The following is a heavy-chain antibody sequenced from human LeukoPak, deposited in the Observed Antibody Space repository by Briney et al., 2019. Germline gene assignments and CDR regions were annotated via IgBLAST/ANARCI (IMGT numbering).Heavy chain of an antibody. CDR2: INPDGRDT. Sequence: QSGGSLRLSCAASGFMFSSNWMSWVRLAPGKGLEWVANINPDGRDTYHVDSVKGRFTISRDNAQNSMYLQMNSLRVEDTAVYYCTSWGDTTAEYFQRWGQGTLVTVSS. J-gene: IGHJ1*01. CDR1: GFMFSSNW. D-gene: IGHD2-21*02. CDR3: TSWGDTTAEYFQR. V-gene: IGHV3-7*01.